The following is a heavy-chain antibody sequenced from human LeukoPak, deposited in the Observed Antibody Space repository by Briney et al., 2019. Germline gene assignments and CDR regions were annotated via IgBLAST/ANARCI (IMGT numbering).Heavy chain of an antibody. J-gene: IGHJ4*02. CDR3: ARDPLPPYTMIVVSGFDY. V-gene: IGHV1-2*02. CDR1: GYTFTGYY. D-gene: IGHD3-22*01. CDR2: INPNSGGT. Sequence: GASVKVSCKASGYTFTGYYMHWVRQAPGQGLEWMGWINPNSGGTNYAQKFQGRVTMTRDTSISTAYMELSRLRSDDTAVYYCARDPLPPYTMIVVSGFDYWGQGTLVTVSS.